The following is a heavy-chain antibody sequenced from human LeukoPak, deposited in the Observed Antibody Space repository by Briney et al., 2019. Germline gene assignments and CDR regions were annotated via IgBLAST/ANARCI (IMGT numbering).Heavy chain of an antibody. D-gene: IGHD2-2*02. J-gene: IGHJ6*02. CDR2: INHSGST. CDR3: ARVCGQYCSSTSCYKHFYYYYGMDA. CDR1: GFTFSSYS. Sequence: GSLRLSCAASGFTFSSYSMSWIRQPPGKGLEWIGEINHSGSTNYNPSLKSRVTISVDTSKNQFSLKLSSVTAADTAVYYCARVCGQYCSSTSCYKHFYYYYGMDAWGQGTTVTVSS. V-gene: IGHV4-34*01.